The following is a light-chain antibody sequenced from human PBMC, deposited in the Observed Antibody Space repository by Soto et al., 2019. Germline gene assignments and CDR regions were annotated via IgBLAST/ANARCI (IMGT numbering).Light chain of an antibody. V-gene: IGKV3D-20*01. CDR3: QQYGSSLIT. CDR2: DAS. J-gene: IGKJ5*01. CDR1: QSVSSSY. Sequence: EIVLTQSPATLSSSPGERATLSCGASQSVSSSYLAWYQQKPGLAPRLLIYDASSRATGIPDRFSGSGSGTDFTLTISRLEPEDFAVYYCQQYGSSLITFGHATRLEIK.